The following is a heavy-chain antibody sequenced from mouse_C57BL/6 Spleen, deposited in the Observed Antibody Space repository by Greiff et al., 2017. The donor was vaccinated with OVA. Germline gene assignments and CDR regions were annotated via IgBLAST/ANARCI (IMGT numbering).Heavy chain of an antibody. V-gene: IGHV1-66*01. J-gene: IGHJ3*01. D-gene: IGHD1-1*01. CDR2: IYPGSGNT. Sequence: FQLQQSGPELVKPGASVKISCKASGYSFTSYYIHWVKQRPGQGLEWIGWIYPGSGNTKYNEKFKGKATLTADTSSSTAYMQLSSLTSEDSAVYYCARGGSSLFAYWGQGTLVTVSA. CDR1: GYSFTSYY. CDR3: ARGGSSLFAY.